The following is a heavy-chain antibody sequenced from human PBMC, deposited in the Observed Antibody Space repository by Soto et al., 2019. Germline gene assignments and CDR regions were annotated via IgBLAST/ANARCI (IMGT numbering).Heavy chain of an antibody. CDR3: VKDQLRVLDGMDV. Sequence: EVQLLESGGGLVQPGGSLRLSCAASGFTFGRHVMTWVRQVPGKGLEWVSTLTDTGERTYYADSVRGRFIISRDNSKNTLFLQMSSLRAEDTAVYFCVKDQLRVLDGMDVWGQGTTVTVSS. CDR1: GFTFGRHV. J-gene: IGHJ6*02. V-gene: IGHV3-23*01. CDR2: LTDTGERT. D-gene: IGHD3-10*01.